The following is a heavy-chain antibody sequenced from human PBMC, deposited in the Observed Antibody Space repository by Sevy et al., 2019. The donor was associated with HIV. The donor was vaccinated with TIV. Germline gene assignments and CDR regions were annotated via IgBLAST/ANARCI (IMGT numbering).Heavy chain of an antibody. Sequence: GGSLRLSCAASGFTFTDYWMSWVRQTPGKGLEWVATIKQDESEKYYVDSVEGRFAISRDNGKNSVSLQMNGLRVEDTALYYCAREVGGFNWRPYYFDSWGQGTLVTVSS. CDR3: AREVGGFNWRPYYFDS. CDR1: GFTFTDYW. CDR2: IKQDESEK. D-gene: IGHD3-3*01. V-gene: IGHV3-7*01. J-gene: IGHJ4*02.